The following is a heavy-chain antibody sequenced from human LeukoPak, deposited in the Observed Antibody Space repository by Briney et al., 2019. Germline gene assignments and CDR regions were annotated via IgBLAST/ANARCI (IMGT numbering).Heavy chain of an antibody. Sequence: GGSLRLSCAASGFTFSSYAMSWVRQAPGQGLEWVSAISNSDGSTYYADSVKGRFTISRDNSKNTLYLQMNSLRAEDTAVYYCAKSVIAAAGTFDYWGQGTLVTVSS. CDR1: GFTFSSYA. J-gene: IGHJ4*02. CDR2: ISNSDGST. CDR3: AKSVIAAAGTFDY. D-gene: IGHD6-13*01. V-gene: IGHV3-23*01.